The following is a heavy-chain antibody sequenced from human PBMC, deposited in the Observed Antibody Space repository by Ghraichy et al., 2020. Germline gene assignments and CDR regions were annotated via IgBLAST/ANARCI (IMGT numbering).Heavy chain of an antibody. V-gene: IGHV4-30-4*01. D-gene: IGHD3-3*01. CDR3: ARDRVIWSGAHRAMDV. Sequence: SETLALTCTVSGGSIISGAHYWSWIRQPPGKGLEWIGHIYSSGHTYYTSSLRSRVTMSIDTSKSQFSLKLNSVTAADTAVYSCARDRVIWSGAHRAMDVWGRGTTVTVSS. J-gene: IGHJ6*02. CDR1: GGSIISGAHY. CDR2: IYSSGHT.